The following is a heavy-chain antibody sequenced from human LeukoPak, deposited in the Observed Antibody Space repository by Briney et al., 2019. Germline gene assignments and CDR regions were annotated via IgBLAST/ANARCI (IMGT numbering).Heavy chain of an antibody. CDR1: GFTVSSNY. V-gene: IGHV3-53*01. D-gene: IGHD1-1*01. Sequence: GGSLRLSCKVSGFTVSSNYMSWVRQAPGKVLEWVSIIHSVGDAFYADSVKGRFTISRDNSNNMVYLQMNSLTVEDTAVYYCARQGTGLDYWGQGTLVTVSS. CDR3: ARQGTGLDY. CDR2: IHSVGDA. J-gene: IGHJ4*02.